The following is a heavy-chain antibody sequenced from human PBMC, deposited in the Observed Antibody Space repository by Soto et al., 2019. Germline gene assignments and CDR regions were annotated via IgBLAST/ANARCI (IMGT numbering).Heavy chain of an antibody. CDR2: LTYSGANT. CDR1: GFTFGSYA. CDR3: ATPSLSPVGYSSFDS. J-gene: IGHJ4*02. D-gene: IGHD2-15*01. Sequence: EVQLLASGGGLVQPGGSLRLSCAASGFTFGSYAMSWVRHAPAKGLEWVSLLTYSGANTYYAGSVTERFTISRDNSRNTLYLQMSSLRVEDTAVYYCATPSLSPVGYSSFDSWGRGTLVTVSS. V-gene: IGHV3-23*01.